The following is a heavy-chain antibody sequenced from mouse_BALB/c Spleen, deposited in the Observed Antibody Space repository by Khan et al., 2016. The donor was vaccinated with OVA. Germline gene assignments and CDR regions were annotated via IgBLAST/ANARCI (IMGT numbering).Heavy chain of an antibody. V-gene: IGHV1-4*01. J-gene: IGHJ3*01. D-gene: IGHD2-14*01. CDR2: INPSSGYT. CDR1: GYTFTSYT. CDR3: ARDGAYYRNDGWFAY. Sequence: VKLQESGAELARPGASVKMSCKASGYTFTSYTIHWIKQRPGQGLEWIGYINPSSGYTNYNQKFKDKATLTAEKSSTTAYMQLSSLTSDDSAVYYCARDGAYYRNDGWFAYWGQGTLVTVSA.